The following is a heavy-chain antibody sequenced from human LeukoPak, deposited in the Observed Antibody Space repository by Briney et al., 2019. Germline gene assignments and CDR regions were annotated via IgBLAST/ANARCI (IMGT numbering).Heavy chain of an antibody. CDR1: GFTFGDYA. V-gene: IGHV3-49*03. Sequence: GGSLRLSCTTSGFTFGDYAMSWFRQAPGKGLEWVGFIRSKIYGGAIEYAASGKGRFNISRDDSKSIAYLQMNSLRTEDTGLYYCARDQLGGDPDDYYYYYMDVWGKGTTVTVSS. D-gene: IGHD4-17*01. CDR3: ARDQLGGDPDDYYYYYMDV. J-gene: IGHJ6*03. CDR2: IRSKIYGGAI.